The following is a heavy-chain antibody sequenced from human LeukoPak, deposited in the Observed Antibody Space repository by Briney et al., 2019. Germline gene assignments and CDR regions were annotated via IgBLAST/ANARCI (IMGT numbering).Heavy chain of an antibody. Sequence: PGGSLRLSCVASGLSFSIYAMTWVRQAPGKGLEWVSSISSSGGSTYYADSVKGRFTISRDNSKNTLYVQMNSLRADDTAVYYCARARYSSSSSYFDYWGQGTLVTVSS. CDR2: ISSSGGST. CDR3: ARARYSSSSSYFDY. CDR1: GLSFSIYA. V-gene: IGHV3-23*01. J-gene: IGHJ4*02. D-gene: IGHD6-6*01.